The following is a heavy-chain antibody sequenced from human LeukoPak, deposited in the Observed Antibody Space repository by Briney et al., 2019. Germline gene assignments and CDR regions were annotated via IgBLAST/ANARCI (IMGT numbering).Heavy chain of an antibody. CDR3: AKEQTGYSSSWYRSYFDY. CDR1: GFTFSSYA. V-gene: IGHV3-23*01. J-gene: IGHJ4*02. D-gene: IGHD6-13*01. Sequence: GSLRLSCAASGFTFSSYAMSWVRQAPGKGLEWVSAISGSGGSTYYADSVKGRFTISRDNSKNTLYLQMNSLRAEDTAVYYCAKEQTGYSSSWYRSYFDYWGQGTLVTVSS. CDR2: ISGSGGST.